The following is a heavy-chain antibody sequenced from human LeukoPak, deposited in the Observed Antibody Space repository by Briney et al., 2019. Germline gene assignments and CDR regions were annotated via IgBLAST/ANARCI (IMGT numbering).Heavy chain of an antibody. CDR2: IYYTGST. CDR3: ARGRRDGYNPDAFDI. J-gene: IGHJ3*02. Sequence: SETLSLTCTVSGGSISSHYWSWIRQPPGKGLDWIGYIYYTGSTKYIPSLKSRVAMSVDTSRNQFSLKLSSVTAADTAVYYCARGRRDGYNPDAFDIWGQGTVVSVSS. D-gene: IGHD5-24*01. CDR1: GGSISSHY. V-gene: IGHV4-59*11.